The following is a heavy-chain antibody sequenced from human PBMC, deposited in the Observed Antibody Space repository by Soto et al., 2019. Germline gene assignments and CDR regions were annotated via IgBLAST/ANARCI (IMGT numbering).Heavy chain of an antibody. V-gene: IGHV3-15*07. Sequence: GGSLRISCAASGVTFSNAWINWVRQEPGKGLEWVGRVKSKNDGGTTDFAAPVKGRFAISRDDSKNMVYLEMNSLQTEDTAIYYCTTDSYITSIIVRFDYWGHGTLVTVSS. CDR1: GVTFSNAW. CDR3: TTDSYITSIIVRFDY. J-gene: IGHJ4*01. CDR2: VKSKNDGGTT. D-gene: IGHD3-22*01.